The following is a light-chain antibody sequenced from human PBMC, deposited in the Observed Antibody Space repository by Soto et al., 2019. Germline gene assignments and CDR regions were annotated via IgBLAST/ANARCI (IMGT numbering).Light chain of an antibody. Sequence: IVLTHSSGTLSLSPGERATLSCRASQSVSNNYLAWYQQKPGQAPRLLIYGASNRATGIPDRFSGSGSGTDFTLTISRLEPEDFAVYYCQQYGRSGTFGQGTKVDIK. J-gene: IGKJ1*01. CDR2: GAS. CDR1: QSVSNNY. CDR3: QQYGRSGT. V-gene: IGKV3-20*01.